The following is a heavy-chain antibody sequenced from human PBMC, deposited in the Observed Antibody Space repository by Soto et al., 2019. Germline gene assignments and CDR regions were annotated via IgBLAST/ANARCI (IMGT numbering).Heavy chain of an antibody. V-gene: IGHV1-24*01. CDR3: APTRCHLVAGPFDY. CDR2: FEPEEGET. J-gene: IGHJ4*02. CDR1: GYTLTELS. D-gene: IGHD6-19*01. Sequence: ASVKVSCKVSGYTLTELSMHWVRQAPVKGLEWMGGFEPEEGETINAQKFQGRVTMTEYTSTDTAYMELSSLRSEDTAVYYCAPTRCHLVAGPFDYWGQGTLVTVSS.